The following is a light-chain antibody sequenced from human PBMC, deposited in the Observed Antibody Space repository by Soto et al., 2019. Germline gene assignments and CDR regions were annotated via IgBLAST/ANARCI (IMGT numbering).Light chain of an antibody. Sequence: DIQMTQSPSTLSASVGDRVTITCRASQSISTWLAWYQQKPGKAPKLLIYMASTLESGVPSRFSGSASGTEFTLTISSLQPDDFATYYCQQHNSYPATFGQGTKVELK. CDR3: QQHNSYPAT. J-gene: IGKJ1*01. CDR1: QSISTW. V-gene: IGKV1-5*03. CDR2: MAS.